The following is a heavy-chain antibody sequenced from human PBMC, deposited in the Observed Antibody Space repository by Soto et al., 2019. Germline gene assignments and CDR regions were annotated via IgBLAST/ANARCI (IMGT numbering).Heavy chain of an antibody. V-gene: IGHV4-59*08. CDR2: IYYSGST. CDR1: GGSTSSYY. D-gene: IGHD2-2*01. J-gene: IGHJ5*02. Sequence: SETLSLTCTVSGGSTSSYYWSWIRQPPGKGLEWIGYIYYSGSTNYNPPLKSRVTISVDTSKNQFSLKLSSVTAADTAVYYCARQWCSSTSCYGGNWFDPWGQGTLVTVSS. CDR3: ARQWCSSTSCYGGNWFDP.